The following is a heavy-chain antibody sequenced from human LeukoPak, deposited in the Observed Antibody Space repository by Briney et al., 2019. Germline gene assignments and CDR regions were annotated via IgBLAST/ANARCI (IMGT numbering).Heavy chain of an antibody. CDR1: GGSISSYY. CDR2: LSSSGST. CDR3: ARLILLSGSYYFDY. D-gene: IGHD1-26*01. Sequence: SETLSLTCTVSGGSISSYYWSWIRQPPGKGLEWIGFLSSSGSTNYHPSLKSRVTISVDSSKNQFSLRLSPVTAADTAVYYCARLILLSGSYYFDYWGQGTLVTVSS. V-gene: IGHV4-59*01. J-gene: IGHJ4*02.